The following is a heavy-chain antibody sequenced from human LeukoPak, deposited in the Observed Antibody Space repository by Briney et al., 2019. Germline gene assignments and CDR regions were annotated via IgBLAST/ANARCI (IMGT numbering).Heavy chain of an antibody. D-gene: IGHD3-10*01. Sequence: GGSLRLSCVASGFTFSTYGMSWVRQAPGKGLEWVSAISGGGASTYYADSVKGRFTISRDNSKNTLYLQMNSLRAEDTAVYYCTKKAYYGSGSAFDYWGQGTLVTVSS. V-gene: IGHV3-23*01. CDR1: GFTFSTYG. CDR3: TKKAYYGSGSAFDY. J-gene: IGHJ4*02. CDR2: ISGGGAST.